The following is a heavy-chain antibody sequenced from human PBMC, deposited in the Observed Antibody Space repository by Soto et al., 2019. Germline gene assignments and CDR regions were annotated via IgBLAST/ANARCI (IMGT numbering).Heavy chain of an antibody. Sequence: QVQLVESGGGLVKPGGSLRLSCESSGFRFSDHYMSWIRRSPGKGLEFLSYISPGTTYKNYADSVKGRFTISRDNAKNSLYLQLNSLRAEDTAVYFFSRGGGGGLFDLWGQGTFVTVSS. D-gene: IGHD2-21*01. CDR3: SRGGGGGLFDL. J-gene: IGHJ4*02. CDR2: ISPGTTYK. V-gene: IGHV3-11*06. CDR1: GFRFSDHY.